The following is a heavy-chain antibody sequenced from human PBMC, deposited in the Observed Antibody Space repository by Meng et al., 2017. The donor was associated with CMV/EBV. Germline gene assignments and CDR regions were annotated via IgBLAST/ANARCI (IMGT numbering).Heavy chain of an antibody. V-gene: IGHV3-43*01. CDR2: ITWDSTET. CDR1: GLSFENKR. Sequence: LSRKAYGLSFENKRMQWDRQAQEKGMEWVSLITWDSTETYQADSVKGRFTISRDNSRNSLYLDMISLRPEDAALYYCVKGKDGYNDYWGQGTLVTVSS. D-gene: IGHD5-24*01. CDR3: VKGKDGYNDY. J-gene: IGHJ4*02.